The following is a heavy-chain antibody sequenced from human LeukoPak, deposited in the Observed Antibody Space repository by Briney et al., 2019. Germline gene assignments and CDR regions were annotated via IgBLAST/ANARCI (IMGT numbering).Heavy chain of an antibody. D-gene: IGHD6-19*01. V-gene: IGHV4-38-2*02. CDR1: GYSISSGYY. CDR3: AREGSSGSGDAFDI. CDR2: IYHSGNS. Sequence: SETLSLTCTVSGYSISSGYYWGWIRQPPGKGLEWIGSIYHSGNSYYNPSLKSRVTISVDTSKNQFSLKLNSVTAADTAVYYCAREGSSGSGDAFDIWDQGTMVTVSS. J-gene: IGHJ3*02.